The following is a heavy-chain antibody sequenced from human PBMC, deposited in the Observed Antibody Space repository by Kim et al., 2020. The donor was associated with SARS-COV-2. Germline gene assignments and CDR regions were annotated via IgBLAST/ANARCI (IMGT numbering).Heavy chain of an antibody. D-gene: IGHD3-22*01. V-gene: IGHV3-30-3*01. CDR2: ISYDGRNT. CDR1: GLNFDNSA. Sequence: GGSLRLSCAASGLNFDNSAMNWVRQTPGKGLEWVAVISYDGRNTYYADSVKDRFTISRDNAKSTLYLEIKSLRVEDTALYYCARGNYYESMSLSDYYNGMDVWGQGTTVTVSS. J-gene: IGHJ6*02. CDR3: ARGNYYESMSLSDYYNGMDV.